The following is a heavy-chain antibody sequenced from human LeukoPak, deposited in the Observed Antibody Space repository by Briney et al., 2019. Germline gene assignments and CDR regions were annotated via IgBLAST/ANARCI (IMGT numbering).Heavy chain of an antibody. V-gene: IGHV4-59*08. J-gene: IGHJ4*02. CDR2: IYYSGST. D-gene: IGHD5-18*01. Sequence: PSETLSLTCTVSGGSISSYYWHWIRQPPGKGLEWVGHIYYSGSTNYNPSLKRRVTISVDTSKALFSQELSSVTTADTAVYYCARQYGDTYGPDYWGQGTLVTVSS. CDR1: GGSISSYY. CDR3: ARQYGDTYGPDY.